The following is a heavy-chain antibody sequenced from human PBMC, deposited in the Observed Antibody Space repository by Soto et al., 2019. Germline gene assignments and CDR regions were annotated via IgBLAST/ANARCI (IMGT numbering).Heavy chain of an antibody. V-gene: IGHV3-33*01. CDR1: GFIFTNHG. J-gene: IGHJ5*02. CDR2: IWFDGSKE. CDR3: AGDRSASGSNAGWFAP. D-gene: IGHD1-26*01. Sequence: QVQLVESGGGVVQPGRSLRLSCATSGFIFTNHGWHWVRQAPGKGLEWVSMIWFDGSKEYYAESVKGRFTISRDDSTNTFYLEMNSLRTEETAVYYCAGDRSASGSNAGWFAPWGQGTLVTVSS.